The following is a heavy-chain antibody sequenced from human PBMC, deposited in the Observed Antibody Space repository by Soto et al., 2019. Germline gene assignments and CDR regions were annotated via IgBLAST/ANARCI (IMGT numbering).Heavy chain of an antibody. D-gene: IGHD1-20*01. CDR2: ISGSYSTI. CDR1: GFTFSSYS. CDR3: ARDPYPPYKWHAFDY. V-gene: IGHV3-48*01. J-gene: IGHJ4*02. Sequence: GGSLRLSCAASGFTFSSYSMNWVRQAPGKGLEWVSYISGSYSTIYYADSVKGRFTISRDNAKNSLYLQMNSLRAEDTAVYYCARDPYPPYKWHAFDYWGQGTLVTVSS.